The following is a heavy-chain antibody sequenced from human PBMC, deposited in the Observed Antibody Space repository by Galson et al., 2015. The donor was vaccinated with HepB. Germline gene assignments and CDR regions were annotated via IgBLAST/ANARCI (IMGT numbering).Heavy chain of an antibody. D-gene: IGHD3-10*01. V-gene: IGHV3-30-3*01. CDR3: ARGLYGSGSSFDY. CDR2: ISYDGSNK. Sequence: SLRLSCAASGFTFSSYAMHWVRQAPGKGLEWVAVISYDGSNKYYADSVKGRFTISRDNSKNTLYLQMNSLRAEDTAVYYCARGLYGSGSSFDYWGQGTLVTVSS. J-gene: IGHJ4*02. CDR1: GFTFSSYA.